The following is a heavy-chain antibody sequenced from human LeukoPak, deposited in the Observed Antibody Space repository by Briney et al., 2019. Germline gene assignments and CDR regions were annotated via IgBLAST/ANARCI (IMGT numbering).Heavy chain of an antibody. Sequence: SETLSLTCIVSGASINNYFWTWIRQPAGKGLEWIGRIYSGGSTIYNPSLNSRVTMSLDTSKNQFSLKLISVTAANTAVYYCARNSGDYWGQGTLVTVSS. CDR1: GASINNYF. J-gene: IGHJ4*02. D-gene: IGHD4-23*01. CDR3: ARNSGDY. CDR2: IYSGGST. V-gene: IGHV4-4*07.